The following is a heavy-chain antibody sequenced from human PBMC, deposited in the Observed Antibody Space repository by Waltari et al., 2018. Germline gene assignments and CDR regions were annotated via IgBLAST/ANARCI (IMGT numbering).Heavy chain of an antibody. CDR3: AKCGAAAGTIDY. CDR2: IYSGGST. Sequence: SVIYSGGSTYYADSVKGRFTISRDNSKNTLYLQMNSLRAEDTAVYYCAKCGAAAGTIDYWGQGTLVTVSS. V-gene: IGHV3-23*03. D-gene: IGHD6-13*01. J-gene: IGHJ4*02.